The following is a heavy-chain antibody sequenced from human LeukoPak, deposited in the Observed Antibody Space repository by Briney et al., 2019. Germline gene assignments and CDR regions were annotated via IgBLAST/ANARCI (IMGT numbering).Heavy chain of an antibody. CDR3: ARDLRGDIVVVPAAPDY. J-gene: IGHJ4*02. D-gene: IGHD2-2*01. CDR1: GFTFSSYA. V-gene: IGHV3-64*01. CDR2: ISSNGGST. Sequence: PGGSLRLSCAASGFTFSSYAMHWVRQAPGKGLEYVSAISSNGGSTYYANSVKGRFTISRDNSKNTLYPQMGSLRAEDMAVYYCARDLRGDIVVVPAAPDYWGQGTLVTVSS.